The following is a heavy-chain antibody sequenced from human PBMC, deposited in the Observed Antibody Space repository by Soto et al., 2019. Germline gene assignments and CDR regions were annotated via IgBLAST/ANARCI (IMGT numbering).Heavy chain of an antibody. CDR2: VSANGDNT. J-gene: IGHJ4*02. D-gene: IGHD6-19*01. V-gene: IGHV3-23*01. Sequence: EVQLLESGGGLVQPGGSLRLSCAASGFPFSNYDMTWVRQAPGKGLEWVSAVSANGDNTYYADSVQGRFTISRDNSKNTLYLQMNSLRADDTAVYYCEQGGWLDDYGGQGTLVTVSA. CDR1: GFPFSNYD. CDR3: EQGGWLDDY.